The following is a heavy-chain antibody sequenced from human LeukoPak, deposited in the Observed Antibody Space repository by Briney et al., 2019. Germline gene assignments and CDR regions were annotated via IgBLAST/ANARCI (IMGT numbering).Heavy chain of an antibody. J-gene: IGHJ2*01. V-gene: IGHV1-2*02. CDR2: INPSTGGT. CDR3: ARDYYGDSDRVFDL. Sequence: GASVKVSCKTSGFTFTGYYIHWVRQAPGQRFEWLGWINPSTGGTDYAQNFQGRLTLTRDTSINTAYMELRSLRSDDTAVYYCARDYYGDSDRVFDLWGRGTLVTVSS. CDR1: GFTFTGYY. D-gene: IGHD4-17*01.